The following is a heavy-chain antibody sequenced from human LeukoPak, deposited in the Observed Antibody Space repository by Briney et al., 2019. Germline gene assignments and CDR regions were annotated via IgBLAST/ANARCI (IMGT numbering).Heavy chain of an antibody. Sequence: SVKVSCKASGGTFSSYSITWVRQAPGQGLESMGGIMPLFNTANYAQQFQGRVTITTDESTSTAYMERSSLRFEDTAMYYCARVDRYHYYLDVWGKGTTVTVSS. CDR2: IMPLFNTA. V-gene: IGHV1-69*05. CDR1: GGTFSSYS. CDR3: ARVDRYHYYLDV. J-gene: IGHJ6*03.